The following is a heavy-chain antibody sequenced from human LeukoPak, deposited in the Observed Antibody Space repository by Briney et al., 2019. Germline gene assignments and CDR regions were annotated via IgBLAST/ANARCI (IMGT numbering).Heavy chain of an antibody. J-gene: IGHJ5*02. CDR2: INHSGST. V-gene: IGHV4-34*01. Sequence: KTSETLSLTCAVYGGSFSGYYWSWIRQPPGKGLEWIGEINHSGSTNYNPSLKSRVTISVDTSKNQFYLKLSSVTAADTAVYYCARLDQGGRYYYDSSGYYPRYNWFDPWGQGTLVTVSS. CDR3: ARLDQGGRYYYDSSGYYPRYNWFDP. CDR1: GGSFSGYY. D-gene: IGHD3-22*01.